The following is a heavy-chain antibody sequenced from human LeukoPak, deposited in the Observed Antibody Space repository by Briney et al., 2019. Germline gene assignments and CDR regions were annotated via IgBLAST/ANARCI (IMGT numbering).Heavy chain of an antibody. CDR2: IWYDGSNK. CDR1: GFIFSSYW. D-gene: IGHD3-22*01. CDR3: ARAGDYDTSGYYFDY. V-gene: IGHV3-33*08. J-gene: IGHJ4*02. Sequence: GGSLRLSCAAFGFIFSSYWMSWIRQAPGKGLEWVAVIWYDGSNKYYADSVKGRFTISRDNSKNTLYLQMNSLRAEDTAVYYCARAGDYDTSGYYFDYWGQGTLVTVSS.